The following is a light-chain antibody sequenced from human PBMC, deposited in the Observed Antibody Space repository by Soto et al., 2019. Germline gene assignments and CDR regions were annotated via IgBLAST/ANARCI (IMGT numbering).Light chain of an antibody. V-gene: IGKV1-5*01. CDR1: QSIDTF. Sequence: DIQMTQSPSTLSASVEDSVTITCRASQSIDTFLAWYQQKPGQAPKLLIYDASTLESGVPSRFSGTGSGTEFSLTIGSLQPDDVATYYCQNYNSAPITFGQGTRLEIK. CDR3: QNYNSAPIT. J-gene: IGKJ5*01. CDR2: DAS.